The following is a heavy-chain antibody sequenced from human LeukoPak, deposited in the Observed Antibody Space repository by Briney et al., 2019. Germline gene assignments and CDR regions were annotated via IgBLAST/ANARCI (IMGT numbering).Heavy chain of an antibody. J-gene: IGHJ6*02. Sequence: PSETLSLTCTVSGGSINSYYWTWIRQPPGKGLEWIGYIYYSGSTHYNPSLNSRVTISMDTSKNHFPLKLSSVTAADTAIYYCARTSRHFYGSGSNLTPWPADMDVWGQGTKVTVSS. D-gene: IGHD3-10*01. CDR2: IYYSGST. CDR1: GGSINSYY. CDR3: ARTSRHFYGSGSNLTPWPADMDV. V-gene: IGHV4-59*01.